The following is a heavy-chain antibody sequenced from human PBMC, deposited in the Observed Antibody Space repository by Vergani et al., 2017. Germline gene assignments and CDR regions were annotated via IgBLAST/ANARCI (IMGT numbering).Heavy chain of an antibody. D-gene: IGHD2-2*01. CDR2: INSDGSST. CDR3: ARGLLQCSSTSCYYY. Sequence: QLLESGGGLVQPGGSLRLSCAASGFTFSSYWMHWVRQAPGKGLVWVSRINSDGSSTSYADSVKGRFTISRDNAKNTLYLQMNSLRAEDTAVYYCARGLLQCSSTSCYYYWGQGTLVTVSS. CDR1: GFTFSSYW. J-gene: IGHJ4*02. V-gene: IGHV3-74*02.